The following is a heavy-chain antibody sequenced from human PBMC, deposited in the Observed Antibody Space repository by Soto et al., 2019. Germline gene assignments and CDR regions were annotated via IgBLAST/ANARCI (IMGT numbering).Heavy chain of an antibody. Sequence: SGPTLVNPTQTLTLTCTFSGFSLNTSGMCVSWIRQPPGKALEWLALIAWNDYKSCNTSLKTRLTIPKDTSKNQVVLTMTNMDPVDTATYYCARLGFGGQSESCYSVMDVWGQGTTVTVSS. CDR1: GFSLNTSGMC. CDR2: IAWNDYK. V-gene: IGHV2-70*01. D-gene: IGHD3-10*01. CDR3: ARLGFGGQSESCYSVMDV. J-gene: IGHJ6*02.